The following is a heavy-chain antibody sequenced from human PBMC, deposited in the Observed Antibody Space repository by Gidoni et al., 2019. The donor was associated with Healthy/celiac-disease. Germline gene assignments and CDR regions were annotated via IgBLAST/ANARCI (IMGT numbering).Heavy chain of an antibody. J-gene: IGHJ1*01. CDR3: TTGSSRTEYFQH. V-gene: IGHV3-15*01. Sequence: EVQLVESGGGLVKPGGSLRLSCAASGFTFSNAWMSWVRQAPGKGLEWVGRIKSKTDGGTTDYAAPVKGRFTISRDDSKNTLYLQMNSLKTEDTAVYYCTTGSSRTEYFQHWGQGTLVTVSS. CDR2: IKSKTDGGTT. CDR1: GFTFSNAW.